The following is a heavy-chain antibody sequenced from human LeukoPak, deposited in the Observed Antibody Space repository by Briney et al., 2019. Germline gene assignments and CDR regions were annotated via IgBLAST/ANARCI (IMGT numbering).Heavy chain of an antibody. D-gene: IGHD1-14*01. CDR1: GGSFSGYY. V-gene: IGHV4-34*01. J-gene: IGHJ4*02. Sequence: SETLSLTCAVYGGSFSGYYWSWIRQPPGKGLEWIGEINHSGSTNYNPSLKSRVTISVDTSKNQFSLKLSSVTAADTAVYYCARGAGRGYHFDYWGQGTLVTVSS. CDR3: ARGAGRGYHFDY. CDR2: INHSGST.